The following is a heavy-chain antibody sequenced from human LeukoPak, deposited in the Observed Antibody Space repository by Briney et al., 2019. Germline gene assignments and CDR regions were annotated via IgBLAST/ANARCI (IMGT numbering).Heavy chain of an antibody. V-gene: IGHV4-59*11. J-gene: IGHJ4*02. Sequence: SETLSLTCTVSGGSISSHYWSWIRQPPGKGLEWIGYFYYSGSTNYNPSLKSRVTISVDTSKNQFSLKLSSVTAADTAVYYCARGRYNKYFDYWGQGTLVTVSS. CDR1: GGSISSHY. CDR3: ARGRYNKYFDY. D-gene: IGHD5-24*01. CDR2: FYYSGST.